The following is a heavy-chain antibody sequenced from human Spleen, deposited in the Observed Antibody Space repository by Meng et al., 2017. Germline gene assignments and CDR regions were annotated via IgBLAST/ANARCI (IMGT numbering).Heavy chain of an antibody. CDR2: IIPIPGIA. J-gene: IGHJ4*02. CDR1: GGTCSRYT. Sequence: VQLGNAGGAVKKPGFSVKVSCKASGGTCSRYTISWVRQAPGQGIEWMGRIIPIPGIANYAQKFQGRVTITADKSTSTAYMELSSLRSADTAVYYCARDYLGYCTLWGQGTLVTVSS. D-gene: IGHD2-8*01. V-gene: IGHV1-69*04. CDR3: ARDYLGYCTL.